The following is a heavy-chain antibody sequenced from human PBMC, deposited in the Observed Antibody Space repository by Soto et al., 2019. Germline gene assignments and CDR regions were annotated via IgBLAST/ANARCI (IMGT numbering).Heavy chain of an antibody. V-gene: IGHV1-69*12. D-gene: IGHD3-22*01. CDR3: ARARNDNYYYGMDV. Sequence: QVQLVQSGAEVKKPGSPVKVSCKASGGTFSRYGISWVRQAPEQGLEWMGGIIPIFGTANYAQKFQGRVTITADESTSTAYMELSSLRSEDTAVYYCARARNDNYYYGMDVWGQGTTVTVSS. J-gene: IGHJ6*02. CDR1: GGTFSRYG. CDR2: IIPIFGTA.